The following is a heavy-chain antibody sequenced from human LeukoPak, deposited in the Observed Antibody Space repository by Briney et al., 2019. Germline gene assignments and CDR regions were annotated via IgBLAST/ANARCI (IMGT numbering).Heavy chain of an antibody. D-gene: IGHD2-21*02. CDR1: GFTFSTSA. Sequence: PGGSLRLYCVASGFTFSTSAMTWLRLGRGKGLEWVSAISGSGDSTYYTDSVKGRFTISRDNSKDTLYLHMTSLGAEDTAVYYCARTYCGGDTYACAFDIWGQGTMVTVSP. CDR2: ISGSGDST. V-gene: IGHV3-23*01. CDR3: ARTYCGGDTYACAFDI. J-gene: IGHJ3*02.